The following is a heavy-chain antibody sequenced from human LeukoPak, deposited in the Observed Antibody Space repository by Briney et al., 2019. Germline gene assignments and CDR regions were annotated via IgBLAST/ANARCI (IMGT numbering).Heavy chain of an antibody. Sequence: ASVKASCKASGYTFTGYYIHWVRQAPGQGLEWMGWINPNSGDTKYAQNFQGRVTMTRDTSIGTAYMELSRLTFDDTAIYYCARASYFEIWGQGTMVTVSS. D-gene: IGHD6-6*01. V-gene: IGHV1-2*02. J-gene: IGHJ3*02. CDR1: GYTFTGYY. CDR3: ARASYFEI. CDR2: INPNSGDT.